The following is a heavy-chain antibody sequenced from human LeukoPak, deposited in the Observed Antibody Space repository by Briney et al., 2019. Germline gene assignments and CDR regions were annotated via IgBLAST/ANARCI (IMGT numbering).Heavy chain of an antibody. CDR3: SRLTGTTRGTFDY. J-gene: IGHJ4*02. D-gene: IGHD1-1*01. Sequence: GGPLRLSCAVSGFTFSSYAMSWVRQAPGRGLEWVSGIGASGGSTYYADSVRGRFTNSRDSSKNTPYLQMNSLRAEDTAIYYCSRLTGTTRGTFDYWGQGTLVTVSS. CDR1: GFTFSSYA. CDR2: IGASGGST. V-gene: IGHV3-23*01.